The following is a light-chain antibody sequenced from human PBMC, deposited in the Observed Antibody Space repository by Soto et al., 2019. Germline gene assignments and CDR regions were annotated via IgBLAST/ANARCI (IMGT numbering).Light chain of an antibody. CDR2: DTT. Sequence: QAVVTQDPSLTWSPGGTVTLTCVSSTGAVTNGHYPYWFQQKPGQAPRTLIYDTTNRHSWTPARFSGSLLGGKAALTLSGAQPEDEAEYYCLLSYNGPYVFGTGTKVTVL. CDR1: TGAVTNGHY. CDR3: LLSYNGPYV. V-gene: IGLV7-46*01. J-gene: IGLJ1*01.